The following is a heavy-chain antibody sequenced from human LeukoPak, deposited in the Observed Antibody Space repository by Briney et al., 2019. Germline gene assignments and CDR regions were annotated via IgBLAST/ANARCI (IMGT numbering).Heavy chain of an antibody. CDR2: ISSSGSTI. CDR3: ARDWGPKEVTGYLYYFDY. D-gene: IGHD3-9*01. V-gene: IGHV3-11*04. Sequence: GGSLRLSCAASGFTFSDYYMSWIRQAPGKGLEWVSYISSSGSTIYYADSVKGRFTISRDNAKNSLYLQMNGLRAEDTAVYYCARDWGPKEVTGYLYYFDYWGQGTLVTVSS. J-gene: IGHJ4*02. CDR1: GFTFSDYY.